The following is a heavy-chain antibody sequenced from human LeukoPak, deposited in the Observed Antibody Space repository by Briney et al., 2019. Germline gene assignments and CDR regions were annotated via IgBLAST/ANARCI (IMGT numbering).Heavy chain of an antibody. D-gene: IGHD1-1*01. CDR1: GVSISGDYQY. J-gene: IGHJ5*02. CDR2: IYSSGST. CDR3: ARESGFSRYNWFDP. V-gene: IGHV4-61*02. Sequence: PSQTLSLTCSVSGVSISGDYQYWSWVRQPAGKRLEFIGRIYSSGSTYYNPSLKSRVTISVDMSKNQFSLKLSSVTAADTAVYYCARESGFSRYNWFDPWGQGTLVTVSS.